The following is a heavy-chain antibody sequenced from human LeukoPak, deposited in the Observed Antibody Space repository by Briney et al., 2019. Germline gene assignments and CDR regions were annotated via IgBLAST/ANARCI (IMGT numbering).Heavy chain of an antibody. D-gene: IGHD3-10*01. J-gene: IGHJ4*02. V-gene: IGHV3-9*01. CDR1: GFTFDDYA. CDR2: SNWNSGAI. CDR3: AKDKGSVIRGVMYYFDF. Sequence: GGSLRLSCAASGFTFDDYAMHWARQAPGKGLEWGSTSNWNSGAIYYADSVKGRFTISRDDAKNSLYLQMNSLRADDTALYYCAKDKGSVIRGVMYYFDFCGQGTLVTVSS.